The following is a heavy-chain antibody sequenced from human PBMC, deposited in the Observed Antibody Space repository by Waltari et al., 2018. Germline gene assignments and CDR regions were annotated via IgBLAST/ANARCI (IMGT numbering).Heavy chain of an antibody. CDR3: ATYIGASVGTAAFDV. CDR2: MSYSGAT. J-gene: IGHJ3*01. V-gene: IGHV4-39*01. CDR1: GVSITSTRPY. Sequence: QLQLQESGPGLVKPSETLSLTCSVSGVSITSTRPYWGWIRQPPGQGLEWIATMSYSGATYNSPSLESRVTVSRDTSKNQLSLKLASVTAADTAVYYCATYIGASVGTAAFDVWGQGTMVTVSS. D-gene: IGHD5-12*01.